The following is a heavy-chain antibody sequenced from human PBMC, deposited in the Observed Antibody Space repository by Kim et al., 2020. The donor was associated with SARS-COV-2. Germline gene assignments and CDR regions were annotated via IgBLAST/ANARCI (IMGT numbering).Heavy chain of an antibody. D-gene: IGHD4-4*01. CDR3: AHRPPVFYSAYFDY. Sequence: PGKALEWLALIYWDDDKRYSPSLKSRLTITKDTSKNQVVLTMTNMDPVDTATYYCAHRPPVFYSAYFDYWGQGTLVTVSS. CDR2: IYWDDDK. V-gene: IGHV2-5*02. J-gene: IGHJ4*02.